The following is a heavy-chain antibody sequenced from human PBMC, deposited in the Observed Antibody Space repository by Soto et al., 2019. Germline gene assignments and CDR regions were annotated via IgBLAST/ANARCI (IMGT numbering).Heavy chain of an antibody. CDR2: ISYDGGIK. Sequence: GGSLRLSCAVSGFTFSTFAFDWVRQAPGKGLEWVGLISYDGGIKSYADSVKGRFTISRDNSKNTLHLHMNSLRAEDTGVYFCAKDRGSSAKSRAYFDHWGQGTLVTVSS. J-gene: IGHJ4*02. CDR3: AKDRGSSAKSRAYFDH. V-gene: IGHV3-30-3*02. CDR1: GFTFSTFA. D-gene: IGHD6-19*01.